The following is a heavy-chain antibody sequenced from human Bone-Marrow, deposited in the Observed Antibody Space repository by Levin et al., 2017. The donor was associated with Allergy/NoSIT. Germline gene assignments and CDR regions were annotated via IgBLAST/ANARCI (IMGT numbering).Heavy chain of an antibody. CDR2: IWFDGSTK. V-gene: IGHV3-33*01. Sequence: PGGSLRLSCAASGFTFYTYNMHWVRQAPGKGLEWVALIWFDGSTKNYAASVTGRFTISRDNSKSTLYLQMNSLRAEDAAVYYCARGWGVATSRYYYFDYWGQGTLVTVSS. CDR3: ARGWGVATSRYYYFDY. J-gene: IGHJ4*02. CDR1: GFTFYTYN. D-gene: IGHD5-12*01.